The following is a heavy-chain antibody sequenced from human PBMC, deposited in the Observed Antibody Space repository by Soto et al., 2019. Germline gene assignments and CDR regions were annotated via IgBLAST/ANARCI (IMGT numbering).Heavy chain of an antibody. J-gene: IGHJ6*02. D-gene: IGHD5-12*01. CDR2: ISYDGTYK. CDR3: ANEVDVAFSSLQYGMDV. V-gene: IGHV3-30*14. CDR1: GFTLNNFA. Sequence: PXGSLRLSCSASGFTLNNFAMHWVRQAPGKGLEWVAFISYDGTYKYYADSVRGRFTVYRDNSKSTLFLQMNSLKFEDTAVYVCANEVDVAFSSLQYGMDVWGQGTTVTVSS.